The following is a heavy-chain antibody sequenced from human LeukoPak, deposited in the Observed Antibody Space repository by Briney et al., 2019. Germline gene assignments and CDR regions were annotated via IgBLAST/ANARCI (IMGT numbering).Heavy chain of an antibody. J-gene: IGHJ4*02. V-gene: IGHV4-39*07. CDR2: IYHSGST. CDR3: ASLMPPGWFGEFPDY. Sequence: PSETLSLTCTVSGGSISSSSYYWGWIRQPPGKGLEWIGYIYHSGSTYYNPSLKSRVTISVDRSKNQFSLKLSSVTAADTAVYYCASLMPPGWFGEFPDYWGRGTLVTVSS. D-gene: IGHD3-10*01. CDR1: GGSISSSSYY.